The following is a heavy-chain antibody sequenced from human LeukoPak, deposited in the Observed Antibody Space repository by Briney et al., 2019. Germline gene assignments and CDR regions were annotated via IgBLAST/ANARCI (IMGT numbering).Heavy chain of an antibody. CDR2: IYYSGST. V-gene: IGHV4-39*07. CDR3: ARAHPRLVMG. Sequence: SETLPLTCTVSGGSISSSSYYWGWIRQPPGKGLEWIGSIYYSGSTYYNPSLKSRVTISVDTSKNQFSLKLSSVTAADTAVYYCARAHPRLVMGWGQGTLVTVSS. CDR1: GGSISSSSYY. D-gene: IGHD3-9*01. J-gene: IGHJ4*02.